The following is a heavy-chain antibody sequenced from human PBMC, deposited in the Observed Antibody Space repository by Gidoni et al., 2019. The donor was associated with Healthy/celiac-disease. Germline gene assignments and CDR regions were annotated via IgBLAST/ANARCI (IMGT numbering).Heavy chain of an antibody. J-gene: IGHJ4*02. V-gene: IGHV3-49*03. CDR3: TRSLYYYDSSGPIFDY. D-gene: IGHD3-22*01. Sequence: EVQLVESGGGLVQPGRSLRLSCTASGFTFGAYAMSWFRQAPGKGLEWVGFIRSKAYGGTTEYAASVKGRFTISRDDSKSIAYLQMNSLKTEDTAVYYCTRSLYYYDSSGPIFDYWGQGTLVTVSS. CDR1: GFTFGAYA. CDR2: IRSKAYGGTT.